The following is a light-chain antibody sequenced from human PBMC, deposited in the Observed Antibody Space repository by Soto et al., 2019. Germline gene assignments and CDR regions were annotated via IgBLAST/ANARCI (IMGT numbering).Light chain of an antibody. V-gene: IGLV1-40*01. CDR3: HSYDSSLSGSV. J-gene: IGLJ3*02. CDR1: SSNIGAGYD. Sequence: QSVLTQPPSVSGAPGQRLTISCAGTSSNIGAGYDVHWYQQLPGRVPKLLIYGNSNRPSGVPDRFSGSKSGTSASLAITGLQAEDEADYYCHSYDSSLSGSVFGGGTKVTVL. CDR2: GNS.